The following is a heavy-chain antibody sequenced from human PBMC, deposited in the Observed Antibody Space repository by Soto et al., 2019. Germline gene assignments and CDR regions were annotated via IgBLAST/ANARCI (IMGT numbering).Heavy chain of an antibody. CDR2: ISAYNGNT. CDR3: ERSRAAAVYYYGMDV. Sequence: ASVKVSCKASGYTFTSYGISWVRQAPGQGLEWMGWISAYNGNTNYAQKLQGRVTMTTDTSTSTAYMELRSLRSDDTAVYYCERSRAAAVYYYGMDVWGQGTTVTVSS. J-gene: IGHJ6*02. D-gene: IGHD6-13*01. V-gene: IGHV1-18*01. CDR1: GYTFTSYG.